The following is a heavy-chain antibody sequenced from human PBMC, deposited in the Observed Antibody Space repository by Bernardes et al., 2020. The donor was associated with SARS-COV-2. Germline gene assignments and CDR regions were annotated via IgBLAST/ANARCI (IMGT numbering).Heavy chain of an antibody. CDR3: ARVALGFAFDI. Sequence: GGSLRLSCAASGFTVSSSYMSWVRQAPGKGLEWVSLIYGADTIYYANSVKGRFTVARDNSKNTLYLQINSLTAEDTAVYYCARVALGFAFDIWGHGTMVTVSS. CDR2: IYGADTI. D-gene: IGHD3-16*01. CDR1: GFTVSSSY. J-gene: IGHJ3*02. V-gene: IGHV3-53*01.